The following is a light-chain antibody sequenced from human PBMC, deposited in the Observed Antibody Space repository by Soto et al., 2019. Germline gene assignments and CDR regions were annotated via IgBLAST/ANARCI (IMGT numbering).Light chain of an antibody. CDR1: QSITDC. V-gene: IGKV1-5*03. CDR3: EYWDDYSWT. J-gene: IGKJ1*01. CDR2: KAS. Sequence: DIQMTQSPSTLSASVGDRVTITCRASQSITDCLAWYQQKPGKAPKFLIYKASNLEGGVPSRFIGSGSGTEFTLTISSVQPDEFATDYCEYWDDYSWTFGQGTKVEIK.